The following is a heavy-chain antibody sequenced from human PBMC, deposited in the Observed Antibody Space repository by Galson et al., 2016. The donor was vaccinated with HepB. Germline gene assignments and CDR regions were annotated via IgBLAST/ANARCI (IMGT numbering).Heavy chain of an antibody. CDR1: GFTFRSYG. Sequence: SLRLSCAASGFTFRSYGMHWVRQAPGKGLEWVAIISDDGSNKYYVDSVKGRFTISRDNSKNTLYLQMNSLRAEDTAVYYCAKDVSIAYYYDRSGYFLRAGGDYWCQGTLVTVSS. J-gene: IGHJ4*02. V-gene: IGHV3-30*18. CDR2: ISDDGSNK. D-gene: IGHD3-22*01. CDR3: AKDVSIAYYYDRSGYFLRAGGDY.